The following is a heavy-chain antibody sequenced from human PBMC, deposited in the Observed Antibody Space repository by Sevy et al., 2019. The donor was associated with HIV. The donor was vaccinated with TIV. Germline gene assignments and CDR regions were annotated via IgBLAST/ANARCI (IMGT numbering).Heavy chain of an antibody. CDR3: ARWDV. CDR2: IKEDGSDK. V-gene: IGHV3-7*01. J-gene: IGHJ6*04. Sequence: GGSLRLSCAASGFNLSSYLMNWVRQAPGKGLEWVANIKEDGSDKYYVDSVKGRFTISRDNAQNSLYLEMNSLRAEDTAVYYCARWDVWGKGSTVTVSS. CDR1: GFNLSSYL.